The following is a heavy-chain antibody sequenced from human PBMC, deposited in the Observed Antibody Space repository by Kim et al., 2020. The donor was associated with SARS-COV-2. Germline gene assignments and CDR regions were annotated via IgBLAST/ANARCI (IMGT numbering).Heavy chain of an antibody. Sequence: ADSVKGRFTISRDNSKKTLYLQMNSLRAEDTAVYYCARLESWSYRGYFDYWGQGTLVTVSS. J-gene: IGHJ4*02. V-gene: IGHV3-30*01. CDR3: ARLESWSYRGYFDY. D-gene: IGHD1-26*01.